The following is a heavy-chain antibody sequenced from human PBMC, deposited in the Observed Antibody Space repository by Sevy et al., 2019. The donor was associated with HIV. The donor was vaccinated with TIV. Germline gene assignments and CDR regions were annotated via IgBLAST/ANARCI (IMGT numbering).Heavy chain of an antibody. J-gene: IGHJ3*02. V-gene: IGHV4-59*13. CDR1: GGSISTYY. CDR2: MSYSGST. CDR3: AREQRPYGDYALGAFDI. D-gene: IGHD4-17*01. Sequence: SDTLSLTCTVSGGSISTYYWNWIRQPPGKGLEWIGYMSYSGSTNYNPSLKSRVTISLETSREQFSLQLSSVTAADTAVYYSAREQRPYGDYALGAFDIWGQGTRVTGSS.